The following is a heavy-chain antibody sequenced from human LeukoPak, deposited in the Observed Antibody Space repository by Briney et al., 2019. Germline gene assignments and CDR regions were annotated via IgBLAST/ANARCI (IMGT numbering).Heavy chain of an antibody. CDR1: GFTFSSYS. V-gene: IGHV3-21*01. Sequence: GGSLRLSCAASGFTFSSYSMNWVRQAPGKGLEWVSSISSSSSYIYYADSVKGRFTISRDNAKNSLYLQMNSLRAEDTAVYYCAREGYCSGGSCYYYYMDVWGKGTTVTVSS. D-gene: IGHD2-15*01. J-gene: IGHJ6*03. CDR3: AREGYCSGGSCYYYYMDV. CDR2: ISSSSSYI.